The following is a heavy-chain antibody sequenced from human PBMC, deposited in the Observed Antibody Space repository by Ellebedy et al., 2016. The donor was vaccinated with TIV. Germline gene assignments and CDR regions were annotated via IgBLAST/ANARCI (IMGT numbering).Heavy chain of an antibody. D-gene: IGHD6-19*01. CDR2: ISWNSGRT. J-gene: IGHJ3*02. CDR1: GFSLNDHT. V-gene: IGHV3-9*01. CDR3: AKDLLTYSSGWYHALDI. Sequence: GGSLRLSCAASGFSLNDHTMHWVRQAPGKGLEWVSGISWNSGRTGYADSVKGRFTISRDNAKNSLYLQMNSLRAEDTALYFCAKDLLTYSSGWYHALDIWGQGTMVTVSS.